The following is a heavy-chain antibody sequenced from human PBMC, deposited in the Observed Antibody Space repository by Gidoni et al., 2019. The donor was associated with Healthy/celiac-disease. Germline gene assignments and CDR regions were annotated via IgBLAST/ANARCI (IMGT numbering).Heavy chain of an antibody. CDR3: ERDAGPADGDYLTYYFDY. V-gene: IGHV4-61*01. CDR2: INYSGST. Sequence: QVQLQQSGPALVKPSETLSLTCTVSGGSLSSVCYYCSWLRQPPGKGLEWIGHINYSGSTNYNTSSKSRVTISVDSSKNQFSLELSYVSGADTAVYDCERDAGPADGDYLTYYFDYWGQGTLVTVSS. CDR1: GGSLSSVCYY. J-gene: IGHJ4*02. D-gene: IGHD4-17*01.